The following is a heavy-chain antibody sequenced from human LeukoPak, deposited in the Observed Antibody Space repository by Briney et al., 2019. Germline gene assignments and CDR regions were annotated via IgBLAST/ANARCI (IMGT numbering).Heavy chain of an antibody. CDR1: GGSFSGYY. D-gene: IGHD3-10*01. CDR3: ARGALWFAELPLDS. J-gene: IGHJ4*02. CDR2: INHSGNT. Sequence: SETLSLTCAVYGGSFSGYYWSWIRRPPGKGLEWIGEINHSGNTNSHPSLKSRVTISVDTSKNQFSLKLSSVTAADTAVYYCARGALWFAELPLDSWGQGTLVTVSS. V-gene: IGHV4-34*01.